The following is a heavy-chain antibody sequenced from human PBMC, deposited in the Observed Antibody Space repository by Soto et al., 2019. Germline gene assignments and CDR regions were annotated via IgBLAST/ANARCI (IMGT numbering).Heavy chain of an antibody. CDR1: GYTFTPYP. Sequence: QVQLVQSGAEVKKPGASVKVSCKASGYTFTPYPVHWVRQAPGQRLEWMGWINAVNGNTKYSQKFQGRVTITRDTSASTAYRELSSLRSEDTAVYYCARAGSRTSWYYYYMDVWGKGTTVTVSS. D-gene: IGHD6-13*01. CDR3: ARAGSRTSWYYYYMDV. J-gene: IGHJ6*03. CDR2: INAVNGNT. V-gene: IGHV1-3*01.